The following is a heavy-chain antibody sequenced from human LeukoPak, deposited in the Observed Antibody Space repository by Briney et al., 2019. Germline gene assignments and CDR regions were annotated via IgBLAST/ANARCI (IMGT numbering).Heavy chain of an antibody. CDR2: IYSGGST. V-gene: IGHV3-53*01. CDR1: GFTVGTNS. CDR3: ASAREYCGSAECYEYFQY. J-gene: IGHJ1*01. D-gene: IGHD2-21*01. Sequence: GGSLRLSCAASGFTVGTNSMTWVRQSPGKGLEWVSVIYSGGSTYYADSVNGRFTISRDNSRNTLFLQMNSLRAEDTALYYCASAREYCGSAECYEYFQYWDQGTLVTVSS.